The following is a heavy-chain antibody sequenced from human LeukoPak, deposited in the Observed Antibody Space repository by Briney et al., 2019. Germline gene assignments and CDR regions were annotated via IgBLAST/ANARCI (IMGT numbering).Heavy chain of an antibody. D-gene: IGHD2-2*01. Sequence: GGSLRLSCAASGFTFSSYEMNWVRRAPGKGLEWVSYISSSGSTIYYADSVKGRFTISRDNAKNSLYLQMNSLRAEDTAVYYCARDCESSSTSCFGWFDPWGQGTLVTVSS. V-gene: IGHV3-48*03. J-gene: IGHJ5*02. CDR1: GFTFSSYE. CDR2: ISSSGSTI. CDR3: ARDCESSSTSCFGWFDP.